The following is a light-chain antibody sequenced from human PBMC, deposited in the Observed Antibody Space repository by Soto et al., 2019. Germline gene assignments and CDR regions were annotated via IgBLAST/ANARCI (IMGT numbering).Light chain of an antibody. CDR1: QSVSSN. CDR2: GAS. CDR3: QQYSNWPQWT. V-gene: IGKV3-15*01. J-gene: IGKJ1*01. Sequence: EIVLTQAPATLSVSPGERAALSCRVSQSVSSNLAWYQQKPGQAPRLITYGASTRATGVPARFSGSGSGTEFTLTITSLQSEDFAVYYCQQYSNWPQWTFGQGTKVDIK.